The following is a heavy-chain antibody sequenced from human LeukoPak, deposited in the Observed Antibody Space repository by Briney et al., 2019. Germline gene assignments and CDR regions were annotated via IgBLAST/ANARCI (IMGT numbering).Heavy chain of an antibody. D-gene: IGHD2-2*01. CDR2: INSSGSTI. J-gene: IGHJ6*02. CDR1: GFTFSSYE. Sequence: GGSLRLSCAASGFTFSSYEMNWVRQAPGKGLEWVSYINSSGSTIYYADSVKGRFTISRDNAKNSLYLQMNSLRAEDTAVYYCARGPDIVVVPAADYYYYYGMDVWGQGTTVTVSS. V-gene: IGHV3-48*03. CDR3: ARGPDIVVVPAADYYYYYGMDV.